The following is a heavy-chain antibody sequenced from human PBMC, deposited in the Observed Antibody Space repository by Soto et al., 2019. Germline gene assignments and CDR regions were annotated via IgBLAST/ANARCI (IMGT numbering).Heavy chain of an antibody. CDR2: IKEDGSAK. Sequence: QLVESGGGLVQPGGSLRLSCVASGFTFSDHWMSWVRQAPGKGLEWVANIKEDGSAKDHMDSVKCRFFISRDNAKNSLYLPMNSLRAEATAVYYCARGFSWGQGTMVTVSS. V-gene: IGHV3-7*04. CDR1: GFTFSDHW. CDR3: ARGFS. J-gene: IGHJ3*01.